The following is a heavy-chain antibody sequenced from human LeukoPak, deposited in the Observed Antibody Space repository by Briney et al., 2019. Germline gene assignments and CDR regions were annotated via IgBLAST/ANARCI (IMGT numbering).Heavy chain of an antibody. J-gene: IGHJ4*02. CDR1: GYTFTSYD. CDR2: MNPNSGNT. D-gene: IGHD3-22*01. CDR3: ARDYYDSSGYYYVPAFDY. Sequence: ASVKVSCKASGYTFTSYDINWVRQATGQGLEWMGWMNPNSGNTGYAQKFQGRVTITRNTSISTAYMELSSLRSEDTAVYYCARDYYDSSGYYYVPAFDYWGQGTLVTVSS. V-gene: IGHV1-8*03.